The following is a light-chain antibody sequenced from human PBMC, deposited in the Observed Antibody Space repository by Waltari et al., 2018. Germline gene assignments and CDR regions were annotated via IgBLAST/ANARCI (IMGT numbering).Light chain of an antibody. J-gene: IGLJ2*01. CDR2: EVS. V-gene: IGLV2-14*01. CDR1: SSDVGGYNS. CDR3: SSYTSSSTSYVL. Sequence: QSALTQPASVSGSPGQSITISCTGTSSDVGGYNSVSWSQQHPGQAPKLMIYEVSKRPSWFSIRFSGSKAGNTAALTISGLRAEDEADYYCSSYTSSSTSYVLFGGGTKLTVL.